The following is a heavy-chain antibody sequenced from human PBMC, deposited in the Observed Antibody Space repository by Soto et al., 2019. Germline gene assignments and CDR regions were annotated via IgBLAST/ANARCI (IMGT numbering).Heavy chain of an antibody. CDR1: GFTFSSYS. CDR2: ISSSSSYI. D-gene: IGHD3-10*01. Sequence: GGSLRLSCAASGFTFSSYSMNWVRQAPGKGLEWVSSISSSSSYIYYADSVKGRFTISRDNAKNSLYLQMNSLRAEDTAVYYCARDRPPSSGSSDYWGQGTLVTVYS. V-gene: IGHV3-21*01. J-gene: IGHJ4*02. CDR3: ARDRPPSSGSSDY.